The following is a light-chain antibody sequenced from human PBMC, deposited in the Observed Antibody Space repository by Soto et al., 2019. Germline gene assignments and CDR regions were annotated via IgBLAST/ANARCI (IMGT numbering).Light chain of an antibody. V-gene: IGKV3-11*01. CDR3: QQRHMWPIT. CDR2: DAY. Sequence: EVVLTQSPVTLSLSPGERATLSCMASQSLRGLLAWDQQKPGQAHRLLIYDAYNRATGIPPRFSGSGSGTDFTLTISSLEPEDSAVYYCQQRHMWPITFGQGTRLEIK. J-gene: IGKJ5*01. CDR1: QSLRGL.